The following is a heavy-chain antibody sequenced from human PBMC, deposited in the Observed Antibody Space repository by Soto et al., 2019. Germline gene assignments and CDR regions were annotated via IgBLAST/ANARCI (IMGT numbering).Heavy chain of an antibody. CDR2: IYCSGST. CDR3: ARATGPTYYYDSSGYYFGY. D-gene: IGHD3-22*01. CDR1: GGSISSYY. Sequence: PSETLSLTCTVSGGSISSYYWSWIRQPPGKGLEWIGYIYCSGSTNYNPSLKSRVTISVDTSKNQFSLKLSSVTAADTAVYYCARATGPTYYYDSSGYYFGYWGQGTLVTVSS. V-gene: IGHV4-59*01. J-gene: IGHJ4*02.